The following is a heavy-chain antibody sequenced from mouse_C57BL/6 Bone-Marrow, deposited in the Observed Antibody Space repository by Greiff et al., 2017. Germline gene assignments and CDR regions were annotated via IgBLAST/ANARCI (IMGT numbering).Heavy chain of an antibody. V-gene: IGHV1-55*01. Sequence: VQLQQSGAELMKPGASVKLSCKATGYTFTGYWITWVKQRPGQGLEWIGDIYPGSGSTNYNEKFKSKATLTVDTSSSTAYMQLSSLTSEDSAVYYCARSGLFDVWGTGTTVTVSS. J-gene: IGHJ1*03. CDR2: IYPGSGST. D-gene: IGHD2-2*01. CDR3: ARSGLFDV. CDR1: GYTFTGYW.